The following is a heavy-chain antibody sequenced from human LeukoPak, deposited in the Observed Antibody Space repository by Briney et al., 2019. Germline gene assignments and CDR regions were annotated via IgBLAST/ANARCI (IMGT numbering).Heavy chain of an antibody. D-gene: IGHD6-19*01. J-gene: IGHJ5*02. CDR1: GYTFTNYG. CDR3: AREGTSGWHGGDR. CDR2: ISTYNGNT. V-gene: IGHV1-18*01. Sequence: GASVKVSCKASGYTFTNYGISWVRQAPGQGLEWMGWISTYNGNTIYAQKLQGRVTLTTDTSTSTAYVELRSLRSDDTAVYYCAREGTSGWHGGDRWGQGTLVTVSS.